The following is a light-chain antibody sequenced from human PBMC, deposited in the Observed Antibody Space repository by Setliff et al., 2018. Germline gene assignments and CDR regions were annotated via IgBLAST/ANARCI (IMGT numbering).Light chain of an antibody. V-gene: IGLV2-11*01. Sequence: QSALTQPASVSGSPRQSITIPCTGTSSDVGGYNYVSWYQQHPGKAPKLMISDVSKRPSGVPDRFSGSKSGTTASLTISGLQAEDEADYYCCSYAGRYTPYVFGSGTKVTVL. J-gene: IGLJ1*01. CDR3: CSYAGRYTPYV. CDR2: DVS. CDR1: SSDVGGYNY.